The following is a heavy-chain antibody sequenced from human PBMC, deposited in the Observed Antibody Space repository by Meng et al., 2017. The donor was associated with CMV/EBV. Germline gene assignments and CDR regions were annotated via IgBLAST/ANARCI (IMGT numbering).Heavy chain of an antibody. CDR2: INSRVSGAYT. Sequence: EVELGASRGRLIPSEPLSRPCCAASGFSISYACNTCVRRAQRKYAEWVGSINSRVSGAYTDSAPTVRGRFTIYRDDSQYSIYLRMVTVKNAAAAVYYCTTDAPLTSRGVIVHWGQGTLVTVSS. J-gene: IGHJ4*02. CDR3: TTDAPLTSRGVIVH. CDR1: GFSISYAC. D-gene: IGHD3-16*02. V-gene: IGHV3-15*08.